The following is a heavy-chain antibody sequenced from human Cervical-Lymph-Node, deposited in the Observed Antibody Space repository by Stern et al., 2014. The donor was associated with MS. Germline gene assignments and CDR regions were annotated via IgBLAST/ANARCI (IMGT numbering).Heavy chain of an antibody. D-gene: IGHD6-13*01. CDR2: TYPADSET. J-gene: IGHJ5*02. CDR1: GYSFTSYW. CDR3: ARQGQFTSSWSNWFDP. V-gene: IGHV5-51*01. Sequence: EVHLVESGAEVKKPGESLKISCRGSGYSFTSYWIGWVRQMPGKGLELMGITYPADSETRYSPSFQGQVTISVDNSINTVFLQWSSLKASDSAMYYCARQGQFTSSWSNWFDPWGQGTLVTVSS.